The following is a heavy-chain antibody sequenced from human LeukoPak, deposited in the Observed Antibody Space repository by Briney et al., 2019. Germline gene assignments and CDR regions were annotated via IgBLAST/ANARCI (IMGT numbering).Heavy chain of an antibody. CDR1: GFTFSSFS. D-gene: IGHD6-13*01. V-gene: IGHV3-21*04. CDR2: ISSSSSYI. Sequence: PGGSLRLSCAASGFTFSSFSMNWVRQAPGKGLEWVSSISSSSSYIYYADSVKGRFTISRDNAKNSLYLQMNSLRAADTAVYYCAREGSSSWYRNWGQGTLVTVSS. CDR3: AREGSSSWYRN. J-gene: IGHJ4*02.